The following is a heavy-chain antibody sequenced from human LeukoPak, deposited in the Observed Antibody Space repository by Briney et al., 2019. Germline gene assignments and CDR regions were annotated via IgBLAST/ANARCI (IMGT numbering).Heavy chain of an antibody. D-gene: IGHD3-10*01. CDR1: GFTFSSYA. CDR3: AKYVSGIYYNSGIFGVFDI. J-gene: IGHJ3*02. CDR2: ISGSGGST. Sequence: GGSLRLSCAASGFTFSSYAMSWVRQAPGKGLEWVSAISGSGGSTYYADSVKGRFSISRDNSKNTLYLQMNSLRAEDTAVYYCAKYVSGIYYNSGIFGVFDIWGKGTMVTVSS. V-gene: IGHV3-23*01.